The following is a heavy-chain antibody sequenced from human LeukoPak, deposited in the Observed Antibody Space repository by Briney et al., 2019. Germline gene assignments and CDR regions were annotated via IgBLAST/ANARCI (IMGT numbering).Heavy chain of an antibody. CDR3: AANVDKYDFWSGYYPYYFDY. Sequence: PSETLSLTCTVSGGSISSYYWSWLRQPPGKGLEWIGYIYYSGSTNYNPSLKTRVTISVDTSKNQFSLKLSSVPAADTAVYYCAANVDKYDFWSGYYPYYFDYWGQGTLVTVSS. V-gene: IGHV4-59*01. CDR2: IYYSGST. CDR1: GGSISSYY. D-gene: IGHD3-3*01. J-gene: IGHJ4*02.